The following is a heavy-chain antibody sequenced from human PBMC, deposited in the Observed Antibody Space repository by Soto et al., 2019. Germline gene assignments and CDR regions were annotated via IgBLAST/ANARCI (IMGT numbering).Heavy chain of an antibody. J-gene: IGHJ4*02. V-gene: IGHV4-39*07. CDR1: GASISSGGYW. CDR2: IYHSGST. CDR3: ATDYDYVWGSYRSLFDY. D-gene: IGHD3-16*02. Sequence: SETLSLTCSVSGASISSGGYWWSWMRQHPVKGLEWIGKIYHSGSTHYNPSLKSRVTISVDTSKNQFSLKLSSVTAADTAVYYCATDYDYVWGSYRSLFDYWGQGTLVTVSS.